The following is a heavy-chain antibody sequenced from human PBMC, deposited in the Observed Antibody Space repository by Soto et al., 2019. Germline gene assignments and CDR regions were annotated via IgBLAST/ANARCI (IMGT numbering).Heavy chain of an antibody. Sequence: GGSLRLSCAASGFTFSSHAMGWLRQAPGTGPEWVASISSSSSYIYYADSVKGRFTISRDNAKNSLYLQMNSLRAEDTAVYYCARAAHTKYSSSWYPPSGYGMDVWGQGTTVTVSS. CDR1: GFTFSSHA. D-gene: IGHD6-13*01. V-gene: IGHV3-21*01. J-gene: IGHJ6*02. CDR2: ISSSSSYI. CDR3: ARAAHTKYSSSWYPPSGYGMDV.